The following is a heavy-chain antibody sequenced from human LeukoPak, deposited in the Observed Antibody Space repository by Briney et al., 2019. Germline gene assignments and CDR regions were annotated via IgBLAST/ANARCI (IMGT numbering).Heavy chain of an antibody. J-gene: IGHJ2*01. CDR3: AKGPNYYDSSGYNWYFDL. V-gene: IGHV3-30*18. Sequence: GGSLRLSCAASGFTFSSYGMHWVRQAPGKGLEWVAVISYDGSNKYYADSVKGRFTISRDNSKNTLYLQMNSLRAEDTAVYYCAKGPNYYDSSGYNWYFDLWGRGALVTVSS. CDR1: GFTFSSYG. D-gene: IGHD3-22*01. CDR2: ISYDGSNK.